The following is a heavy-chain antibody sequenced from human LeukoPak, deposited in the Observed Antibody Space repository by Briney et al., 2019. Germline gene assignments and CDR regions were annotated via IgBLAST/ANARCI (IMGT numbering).Heavy chain of an antibody. CDR2: ISSSGSTI. V-gene: IGHV3-48*03. Sequence: GRSLRLSCAASGFTFSSYEMNWVRQAPGKGLEWVSYISSSGSTIYYAAPVKGRFTISRDNAKNSLYLQMNSLRAEDTAVYYCARASAARPQPKYWGQGTLVTVSS. D-gene: IGHD6-6*01. CDR3: ARASAARPQPKY. J-gene: IGHJ4*02. CDR1: GFTFSSYE.